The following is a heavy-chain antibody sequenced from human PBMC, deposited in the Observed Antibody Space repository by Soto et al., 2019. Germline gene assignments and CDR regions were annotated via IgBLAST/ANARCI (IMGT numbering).Heavy chain of an antibody. V-gene: IGHV3-30*18. CDR2: ISYDGSNK. CDR1: GFTFSSYG. D-gene: IGHD3-3*01. J-gene: IGHJ6*02. Sequence: PGGALRLSCAASGFTFSSYGMHWVRQAPGKGLEWVAVISYDGSNKYYADSVKGRFTISRDNSKNTLYLQMNSLRAEDTAVYYCAKENVLRFLEWDLYYGMDVWGQGTTVTVSS. CDR3: AKENVLRFLEWDLYYGMDV.